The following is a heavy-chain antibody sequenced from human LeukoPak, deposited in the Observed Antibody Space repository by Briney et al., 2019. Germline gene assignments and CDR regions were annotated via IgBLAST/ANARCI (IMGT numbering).Heavy chain of an antibody. D-gene: IGHD5-18*01. CDR3: ATDTAMVTDY. CDR1: GGSISSSSYY. J-gene: IGHJ4*02. Sequence: SETLSLTYTVSGGSISSSSYYWGWIRQPPGKGLEWIGSIYYSGSTYYNPSLKSRVTISVHTSKNQFSLKLSSVTAADTAVYYCATDTAMVTDYWGQGTLVTVSS. V-gene: IGHV4-39*01. CDR2: IYYSGST.